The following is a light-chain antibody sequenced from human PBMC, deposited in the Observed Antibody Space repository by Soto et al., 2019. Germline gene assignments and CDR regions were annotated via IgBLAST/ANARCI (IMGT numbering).Light chain of an antibody. CDR2: GDN. J-gene: IGLJ2*01. V-gene: IGLV1-44*01. CDR1: GSRNGTNT. CDR3: AAWDGSLNNVL. Sequence: LLAQPPPTSGTPRQGGTNSCFGRGSRNGTNTVNWYRQLPGTAPKLLIYGDNQRPSGVPDRFSGSKSGTSASLAISGLQSEDEADYYCAAWDGSLNNVLFGGGTQLTVL.